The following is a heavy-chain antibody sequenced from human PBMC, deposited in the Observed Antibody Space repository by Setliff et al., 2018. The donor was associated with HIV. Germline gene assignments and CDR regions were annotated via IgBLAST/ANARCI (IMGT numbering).Heavy chain of an antibody. V-gene: IGHV4-4*08. Sequence: ASETLSLTCSVSADSVTSYSWEWIRQPPGRRLEWIGSVSTTDGATYNPSLQSRVSMSVDPSKKQVSLHLTSVTAADTAVYYCSRGSAAGTGLPPRDSWGQGILVTV. J-gene: IGHJ5*01. CDR1: ADSVTSYS. CDR3: SRGSAAGTGLPPRDS. D-gene: IGHD1-1*01. CDR2: VSTTDGA.